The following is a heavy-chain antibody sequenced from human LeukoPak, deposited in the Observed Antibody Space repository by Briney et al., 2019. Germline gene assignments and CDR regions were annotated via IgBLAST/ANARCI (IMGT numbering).Heavy chain of an antibody. CDR3: ARESEEYHPDDFDI. J-gene: IGHJ3*02. Sequence: PEGSLRLSCAASGFTFSSYWMHWVRHAPGKGLVWVSRIKSDGSTTSYADSVKGRFTISRDNANNTLYLQMNSLRAEDTAVYYCARESEEYHPDDFDIWGQGTMVTVSS. CDR2: IKSDGSTT. V-gene: IGHV3-74*01. CDR1: GFTFSSYW. D-gene: IGHD2-2*01.